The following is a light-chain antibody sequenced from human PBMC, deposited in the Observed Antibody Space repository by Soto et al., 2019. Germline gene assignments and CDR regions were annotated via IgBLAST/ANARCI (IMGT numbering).Light chain of an antibody. CDR2: TND. V-gene: IGLV1-47*01. CDR1: SSNIGSNY. Sequence: QAVLTQPPSASATPGQRIAISCSGGSSNIGSNYVYWYRQVPGTAPKLLIYTNDQRPSGVPDRFSGSKSGTSASLAISGLRSEDEADYYCATWYDSLRGVLFGGGTQLTVL. J-gene: IGLJ2*01. CDR3: ATWYDSLRGVL.